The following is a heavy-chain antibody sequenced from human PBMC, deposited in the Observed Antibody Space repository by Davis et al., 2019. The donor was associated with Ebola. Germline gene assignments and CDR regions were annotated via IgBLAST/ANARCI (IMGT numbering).Heavy chain of an antibody. V-gene: IGHV3-48*02. J-gene: IGHJ6*02. CDR1: GFTFSSYG. D-gene: IGHD6-6*01. Sequence: GGSLRLSCAASGFTFSSYGMNWVRQAPGKGLEWVSYISSSGSTIYYADSVKGRFTISRDNAKNSLYLQMNSLRDEDTAVYYCARDWIAARPDYYYYYGMDVWGQETTVTVSS. CDR3: ARDWIAARPDYYYYYGMDV. CDR2: ISSSGSTI.